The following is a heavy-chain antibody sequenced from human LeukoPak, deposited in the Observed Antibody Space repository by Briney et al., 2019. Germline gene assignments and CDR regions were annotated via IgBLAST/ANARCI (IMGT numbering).Heavy chain of an antibody. CDR3: ARVSTDPFDY. CDR2: ISSSSSYI. CDR1: GFTFSSYS. Sequence: GGSLRLSCAASGFTFSSYSMNWVRQAPGKGLEWVSSISSSSSYIYYADSVKGRFTSSRDNAKNSPYLQMNRLRAEDTAVYYCARVSTDPFDYWGQGTLVTVSS. J-gene: IGHJ4*02. V-gene: IGHV3-21*01. D-gene: IGHD4-17*01.